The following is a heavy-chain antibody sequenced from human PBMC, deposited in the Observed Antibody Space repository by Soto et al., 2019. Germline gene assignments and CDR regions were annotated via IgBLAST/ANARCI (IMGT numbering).Heavy chain of an antibody. V-gene: IGHV3-23*01. CDR2: IIDSGGST. CDR3: AKEAGGGAAMVTSYFDY. Sequence: GGSLRLSCAASGFTFSSCAMGWVRQAPGKGLEWVSDIIDSGGSTYYADAVKGRFTISRDNSKSTLYLQMNSLRAEDTAVYYCAKEAGGGAAMVTSYFDYWGQGTLVTVSS. CDR1: GFTFSSCA. D-gene: IGHD5-18*01. J-gene: IGHJ4*02.